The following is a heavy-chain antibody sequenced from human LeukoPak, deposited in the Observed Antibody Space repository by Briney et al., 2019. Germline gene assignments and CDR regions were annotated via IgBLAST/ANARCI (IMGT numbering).Heavy chain of an antibody. V-gene: IGHV4-61*02. CDR3: ARTAELRYFDWLEDGMDV. CDR2: IYTSGST. Sequence: SQTLSLTCTVSGGSISSGSYYWSWIRQPAGKGLEWIGRIYTSGSTNYNPSLKSRVTISVDTSKNQFSLKLSSVTAADTAVYYCARTAELRYFDWLEDGMDVWGQGTTVTVSS. J-gene: IGHJ6*02. D-gene: IGHD3-9*01. CDR1: GGSISSGSYY.